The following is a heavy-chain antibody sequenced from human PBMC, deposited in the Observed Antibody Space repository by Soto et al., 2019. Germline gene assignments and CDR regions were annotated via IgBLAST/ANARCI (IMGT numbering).Heavy chain of an antibody. CDR1: GFTFSSYS. Sequence: HPGGSLRLSCAASGFTFSSYSMNWVRQAPGKGLEWVSYISSSSSTIYYADSVKGRFTISRDNAKNSLYLQMNSLRAEDTAVYYCARDDTIYGPYYYYYMDVWGKGTTVTVSS. D-gene: IGHD4-17*01. CDR3: ARDDTIYGPYYYYYMDV. CDR2: ISSSSSTI. J-gene: IGHJ6*03. V-gene: IGHV3-48*01.